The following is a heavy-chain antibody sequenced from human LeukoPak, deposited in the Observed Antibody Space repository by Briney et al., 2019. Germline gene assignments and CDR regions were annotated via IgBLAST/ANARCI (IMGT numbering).Heavy chain of an antibody. CDR1: GYTFTGYY. V-gene: IGHV1-2*06. CDR3: VRELPTGYSGSYYEVTFDY. Sequence: ASVKVSCKASGYTFTGYYMHWVRQAPGQGLEWMGRINPNSGGTNYAQKFQGRGTMTRDTSISTAYMELSRLTSAATAVYYCVRELPTGYSGSYYEVTFDYWDQGTLVTVSS. D-gene: IGHD1-26*01. J-gene: IGHJ4*02. CDR2: INPNSGGT.